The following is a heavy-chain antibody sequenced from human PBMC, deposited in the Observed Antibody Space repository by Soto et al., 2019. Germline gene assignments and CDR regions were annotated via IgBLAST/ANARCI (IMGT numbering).Heavy chain of an antibody. CDR1: GFTFSSYA. V-gene: IGHV3-23*01. CDR2: ISGSGGST. D-gene: IGHD3-22*01. Sequence: GGSLRLSCAASGFTFSSYAMSWVRQAPGKGLEWVSAISGSGGSTYYADSVKGRFTISRDNSKNTLYLQMNSLRAEDTAVYYCARPLYYYDSSGYYYVDYYYYYGMDVWGQGTTVTVSS. CDR3: ARPLYYYDSSGYYYVDYYYYYGMDV. J-gene: IGHJ6*02.